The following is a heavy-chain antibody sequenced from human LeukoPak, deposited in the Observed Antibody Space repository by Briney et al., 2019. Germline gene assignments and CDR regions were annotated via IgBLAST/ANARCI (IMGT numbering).Heavy chain of an antibody. CDR3: ARGSLLWFGEFWD. Sequence: ASVKVSCRASGYTFNSYAMHWVRQAPGQRLEWMGWINAGNGNTKYSQEFQGRVTITRDTSASTAYMELSSLRSEDMAVYYCARGSLLWFGEFWDWGQGTLVTVSS. CDR1: GYTFNSYA. D-gene: IGHD3-10*01. CDR2: INAGNGNT. V-gene: IGHV1-3*03. J-gene: IGHJ4*02.